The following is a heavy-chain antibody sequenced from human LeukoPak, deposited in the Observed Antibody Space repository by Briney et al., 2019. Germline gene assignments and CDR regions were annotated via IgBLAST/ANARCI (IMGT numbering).Heavy chain of an antibody. Sequence: GASVNVSCQASGYIFTGYCMHWVRQAPGQGLAWMGIINTSGGTTSYAQKFQGRVTMTRDTSTSTVYMELTSLRSEDTAVYSCARVQVAGTGDAFDIWGQGTMVTVSS. D-gene: IGHD6-19*01. J-gene: IGHJ3*02. V-gene: IGHV1-46*01. CDR2: INTSGGTT. CDR1: GYIFTGYC. CDR3: ARVQVAGTGDAFDI.